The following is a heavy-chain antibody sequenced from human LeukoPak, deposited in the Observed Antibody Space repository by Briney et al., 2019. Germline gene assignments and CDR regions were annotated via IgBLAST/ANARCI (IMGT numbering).Heavy chain of an antibody. V-gene: IGHV3-13*01. Sequence: QSGGSLRLSCAASGFTFSSYDMHWVRQVIGEGLQWVSGIGTAADTYYVGSVKGRFTISRENAKNSLYLQMNNPRAGDTAVYYCARASACGAPSCNLHLGFYYGFDVWGQGTTVTVSS. D-gene: IGHD2-21*01. CDR1: GFTFSSYD. J-gene: IGHJ6*02. CDR2: IGTAADT. CDR3: ARASACGAPSCNLHLGFYYGFDV.